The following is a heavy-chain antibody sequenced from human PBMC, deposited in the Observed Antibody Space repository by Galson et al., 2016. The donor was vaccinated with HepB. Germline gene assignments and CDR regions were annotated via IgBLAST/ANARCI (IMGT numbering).Heavy chain of an antibody. CDR3: AVYGNTRPSRSFGP. J-gene: IGHJ5*02. CDR2: INQDGSNK. D-gene: IGHD2-8*01. Sequence: PGRGLEWVAYINQDGSNKAYVGSVKGRFTVSRDNAKNSLYLQMNSLRVEDTAVYYCAVYGNTRPSRSFGPWGQGTLVTVSS. V-gene: IGHV3-7*03.